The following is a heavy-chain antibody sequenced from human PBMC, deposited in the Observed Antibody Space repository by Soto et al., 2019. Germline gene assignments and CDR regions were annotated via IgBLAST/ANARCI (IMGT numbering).Heavy chain of an antibody. V-gene: IGHV4-34*01. Sequence: QVQLQQWGAGLLKPSETLSLTCAVCGGSFSGYQWSWIRQTPGKGLEWIGEINDSGNINYNPSLKSRVTILLDTPKKQISLKLSSVTAADSAVYYCVRGVILWFGELSRRGGYHYYMDVWGKGTTVTVSS. CDR1: GGSFSGYQ. D-gene: IGHD3-10*01. CDR3: VRGVILWFGELSRRGGYHYYMDV. J-gene: IGHJ6*03. CDR2: INDSGNI.